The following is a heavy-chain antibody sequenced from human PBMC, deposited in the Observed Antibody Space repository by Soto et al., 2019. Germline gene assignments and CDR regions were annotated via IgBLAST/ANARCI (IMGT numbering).Heavy chain of an antibody. Sequence: PGGSLRLSCAASGFTFSSYGMHWVRQAPGKGLEWVAVISYDGSNKYYADSVKGRFTISRDNSKNTLYLQMNSLRAEDTAVYYCAKLSIAASRDYWGQGTLVTVSS. CDR1: GFTFSSYG. J-gene: IGHJ4*02. V-gene: IGHV3-30*18. D-gene: IGHD6-6*01. CDR2: ISYDGSNK. CDR3: AKLSIAASRDY.